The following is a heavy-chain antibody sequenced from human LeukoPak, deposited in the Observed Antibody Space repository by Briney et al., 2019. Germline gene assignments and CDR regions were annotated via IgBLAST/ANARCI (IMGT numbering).Heavy chain of an antibody. CDR2: IIPIFGTA. D-gene: IGHD5-12*01. CDR3: AGLSGSAPYFDY. CDR1: GGTFSSYA. V-gene: IGHV1-69*05. J-gene: IGHJ4*02. Sequence: SVKVSCKASGGTFSSYAISWVRQPPGQGLEWMGGIIPIFGTANYAQKFQGRVTITTDESTSTAYMELSSLRPEDTAVYYCAGLSGSAPYFDYWGQGTLVTVSS.